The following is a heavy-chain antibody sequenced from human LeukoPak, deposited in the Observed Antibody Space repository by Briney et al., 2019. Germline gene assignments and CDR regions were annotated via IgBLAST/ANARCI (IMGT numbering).Heavy chain of an antibody. J-gene: IGHJ4*02. CDR3: ARGLFYHDFWSAYHLDY. D-gene: IGHD3-3*01. Sequence: PGGSLRLSCAASGFTFSNYWLTWVRQAPGKGLEWVANIKVDGSEQYYVDSVKGRFTISRDNAKKSLYLQMNSLRAEDTAVYYCARGLFYHDFWSAYHLDYWGQGTLVTVSS. CDR2: IKVDGSEQ. V-gene: IGHV3-7*01. CDR1: GFTFSNYW.